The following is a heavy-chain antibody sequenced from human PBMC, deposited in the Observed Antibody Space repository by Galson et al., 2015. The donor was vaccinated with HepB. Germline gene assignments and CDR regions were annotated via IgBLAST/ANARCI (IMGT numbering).Heavy chain of an antibody. V-gene: IGHV3-48*01. CDR1: TFIFSTYS. CDR3: ARGRDGYNYFDY. J-gene: IGHJ4*02. Sequence: SLRLSCAASTFIFSTYSMNWVRQAPGKGLEWVSYISSGTTTIYYADSVKGRFTISRDNSKNTLYLQMNSLRAEDTAVYYCARGRDGYNYFDYWGQGTLVTVSS. D-gene: IGHD5-24*01. CDR2: ISSGTTTI.